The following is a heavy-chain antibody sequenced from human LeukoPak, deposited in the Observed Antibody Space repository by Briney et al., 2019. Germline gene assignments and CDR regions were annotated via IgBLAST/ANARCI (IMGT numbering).Heavy chain of an antibody. CDR1: GYTFPNYY. J-gene: IGHJ4*02. CDR2: ISTQSGNT. D-gene: IGHD4-17*01. V-gene: IGHV1-18*04. CDR3: ARGAYGDK. Sequence: ASVKVSCKASGYTFPNYYMHWMRQAPGQGLEWMGWISTQSGNTNYAQKVQGRLTLTTDRSTNTAYMELRSLRSDDTAVYYCARGAYGDKWGQGTMVTVSS.